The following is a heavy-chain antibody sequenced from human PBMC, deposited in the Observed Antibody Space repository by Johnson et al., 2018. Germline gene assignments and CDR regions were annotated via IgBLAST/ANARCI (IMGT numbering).Heavy chain of an antibody. J-gene: IGHJ6*03. Sequence: QVQLVQSGGGVVQPGGSLRLSCAASGFNFNTYAMHWVRQAPGKGLEWVSVISYDGKKKFFADSVKGRFTISRDNSKNTLYLQMNILRAEDMAVYYCAGGSFYYYLDVWGKGTTVTVS. CDR3: AGGSFYYYLDV. CDR1: GFNFNTYA. CDR2: ISYDGKKK. V-gene: IGHV3-30*04.